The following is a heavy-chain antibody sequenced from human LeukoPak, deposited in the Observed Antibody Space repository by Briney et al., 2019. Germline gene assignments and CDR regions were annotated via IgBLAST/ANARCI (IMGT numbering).Heavy chain of an antibody. D-gene: IGHD4-17*01. V-gene: IGHV1-2*02. J-gene: IGHJ4*02. CDR1: GYSFTHHN. Sequence: GASVKVSCKASGYSFTHHNVHWVRQAPGQALEWMGWIKPNNGDTKLSQKFQDRVTLTSDTSIDTAYMEMSGLTSDDTAIYYCARVLSAVTSTFDYWGQGTLVTVSS. CDR2: IKPNNGDT. CDR3: ARVLSAVTSTFDY.